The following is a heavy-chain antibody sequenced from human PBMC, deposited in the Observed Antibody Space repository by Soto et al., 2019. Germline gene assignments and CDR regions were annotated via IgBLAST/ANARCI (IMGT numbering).Heavy chain of an antibody. D-gene: IGHD5-18*01. CDR2: MRANSGDT. J-gene: IGHJ4*02. CDR1: GDTFTNFD. V-gene: IGHV1-8*01. Sequence: QVQLVQPGAEVRKPGASVKVSCKASGDTFTNFDLNRVRQPTGHGLEWIGWMRANSGDTGHAQKFQRRASMTRDTSRRTAYMELSSLRAEDTAGYYCARYIYGQGFKVGGQGTLVFVSS. CDR3: ARYIYGQGFKV.